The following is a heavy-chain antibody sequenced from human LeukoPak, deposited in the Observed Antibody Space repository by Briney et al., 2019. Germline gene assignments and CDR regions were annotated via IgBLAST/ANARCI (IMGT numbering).Heavy chain of an antibody. CDR1: GGSISSSSYY. V-gene: IGHV4-39*07. Sequence: PSETLSLTCTVSGGSISSSSYYWGWIRQPPGKGLEWIGSIYYSGSTYYNPSLKSRVTISVDTSKNQFSLKLSSVTAADTAVYYCARGLVEDLDSSSWYPNWFDPWSQGTPVTVSS. D-gene: IGHD6-13*01. CDR2: IYYSGST. CDR3: ARGLVEDLDSSSWYPNWFDP. J-gene: IGHJ5*02.